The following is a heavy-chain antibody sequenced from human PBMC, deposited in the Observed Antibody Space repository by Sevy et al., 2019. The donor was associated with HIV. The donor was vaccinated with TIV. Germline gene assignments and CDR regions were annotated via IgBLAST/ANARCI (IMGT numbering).Heavy chain of an antibody. D-gene: IGHD6-19*01. Sequence: GGSLRLSCAASGFTFSSFAVSWVRQAPGKGLEWVSAISGSGGSTYYADSVKGRFTISRDNSKNTLYLQMNSLRAEDTAVYYCAKGWYSSGWGVWGQGTLVTVSS. V-gene: IGHV3-23*01. J-gene: IGHJ4*02. CDR1: GFTFSSFA. CDR3: AKGWYSSGWGV. CDR2: ISGSGGST.